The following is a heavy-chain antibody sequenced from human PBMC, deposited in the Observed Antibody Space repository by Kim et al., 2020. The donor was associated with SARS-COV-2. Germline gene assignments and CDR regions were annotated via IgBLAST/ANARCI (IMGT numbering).Heavy chain of an antibody. V-gene: IGHV1-69*13. CDR1: GGTFSSYA. CDR2: IIPIFGTA. CDR3: ARGHDSSGYYYDGANYYYYYGMDV. D-gene: IGHD3-22*01. Sequence: SVKVSCKASGGTFSSYAISWVRQAPGQGLEWMGGIIPIFGTANYAQKFQGRVTITADESTSTAYMELSSLRSEDTAVYYCARGHDSSGYYYDGANYYYYYGMDVWGQGTTVTVSS. J-gene: IGHJ6*02.